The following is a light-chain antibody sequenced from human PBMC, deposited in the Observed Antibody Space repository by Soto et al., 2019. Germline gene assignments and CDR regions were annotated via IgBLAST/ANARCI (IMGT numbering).Light chain of an antibody. Sequence: EIMMTQSPATLSVSPGERATLSCRASQSASSNLAWYQQKPGQAPWPLIYAASTRATGIPSRFSGSGSVTDFTINIGSLQTDAVSVFYGQLYNMWPLTFGGGTKVEIK. CDR3: QLYNMWPLT. CDR2: AAS. CDR1: QSASSN. V-gene: IGKV3-15*01. J-gene: IGKJ4*01.